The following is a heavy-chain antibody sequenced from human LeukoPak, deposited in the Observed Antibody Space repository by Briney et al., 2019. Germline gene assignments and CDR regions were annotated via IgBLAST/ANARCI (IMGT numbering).Heavy chain of an antibody. Sequence: ASVKVSCKASEYTFTCYNMRLVRLAPGQGLEWMGIINPSGGSTSYAQKFQGRVTMTRDTSTSTVYMELSRMRSEDTAVYYCARAGGSGSYYYWGQGTLVTVSS. V-gene: IGHV1-46*01. CDR3: ARAGGSGSYYY. CDR1: EYTFTCYN. J-gene: IGHJ4*02. D-gene: IGHD1-26*01. CDR2: INPSGGST.